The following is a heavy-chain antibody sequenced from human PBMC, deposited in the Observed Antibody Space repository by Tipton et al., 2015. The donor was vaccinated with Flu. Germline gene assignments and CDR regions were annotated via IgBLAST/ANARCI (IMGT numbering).Heavy chain of an antibody. D-gene: IGHD3-10*01. Sequence: TLSLTCTLSGDSISSDYYWGWIRQPPGKGLEWIGNIFHTGSTYDNPSLKSRVTISVDTSKNQFSLRVFSVTAADTAVYYCARSTYYYGSGSSDYWGQGTLVTVSS. V-gene: IGHV4-38-2*02. CDR3: ARSTYYYGSGSSDY. J-gene: IGHJ4*02. CDR2: IFHTGST. CDR1: GDSISSDYY.